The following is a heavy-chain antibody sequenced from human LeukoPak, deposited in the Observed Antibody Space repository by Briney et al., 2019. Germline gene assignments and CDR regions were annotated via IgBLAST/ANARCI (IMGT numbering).Heavy chain of an antibody. J-gene: IGHJ4*02. CDR2: INAGNGNT. D-gene: IGHD6-13*01. CDR3: ARDRYSGYSSTYFDY. CDR1: GYTFTSYA. V-gene: IGHV1-3*01. Sequence: GASVKVSCKASGYTFTSYAMHWVRQAPGQRLEWMGWINAGNGNTKYSQKFQGRVTITRDTSASTAYMELSSLRSEDTAVYCCARDRYSGYSSTYFDYWGQGTLVTVSS.